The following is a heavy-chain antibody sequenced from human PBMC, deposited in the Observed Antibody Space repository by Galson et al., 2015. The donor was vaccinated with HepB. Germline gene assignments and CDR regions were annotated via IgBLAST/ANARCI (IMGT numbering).Heavy chain of an antibody. CDR3: ARDNTVRGVIPPYGMDV. Sequence: QSGAEVKKPGASVKVSCKASGYTFTSYGISWVRQAPGQGLEWMGWISAYNGNTNYAQKLQGRVTMTTDTSTSTAYMELRSLRSDDTAVYYCARDNTVRGVIPPYGMDVWGQGTTVTVPS. V-gene: IGHV1-18*01. J-gene: IGHJ6*02. CDR1: GYTFTSYG. D-gene: IGHD3-10*01. CDR2: ISAYNGNT.